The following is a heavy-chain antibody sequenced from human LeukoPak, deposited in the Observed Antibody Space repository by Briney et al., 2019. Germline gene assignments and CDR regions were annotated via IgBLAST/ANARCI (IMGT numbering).Heavy chain of an antibody. CDR1: ADSLSSGGHY. CDR3: ARGGNRFGGFYFDY. D-gene: IGHD3-10*01. V-gene: IGHV4-31*03. Sequence: PSQTLSLTCTVSADSLSSGGHYWAWIRQFPGKGLESIGFIHHSGRSRHNSSLKDRVAISVDTSRKQFALKLSSVTAADTATYYCARGGNRFGGFYFDYWGQGIQVIVSS. J-gene: IGHJ4*02. CDR2: IHHSGRS.